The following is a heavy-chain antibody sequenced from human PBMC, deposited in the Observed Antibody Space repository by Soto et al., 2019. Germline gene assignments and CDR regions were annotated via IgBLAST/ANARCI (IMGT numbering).Heavy chain of an antibody. CDR1: GFTFSSYW. V-gene: IGHV3-7*01. Sequence: GGSLRLSCAASGFTFSSYWMSWVRQAPGKGLEWVANIKQDGSEKYYVDSVKGRFTISRDNAKNSLYLQMNSLRAEDTAVYYCARGDRPYYDFWSGSYFDYWGQGTLVTVSS. D-gene: IGHD3-3*01. CDR2: IKQDGSEK. J-gene: IGHJ4*02. CDR3: ARGDRPYYDFWSGSYFDY.